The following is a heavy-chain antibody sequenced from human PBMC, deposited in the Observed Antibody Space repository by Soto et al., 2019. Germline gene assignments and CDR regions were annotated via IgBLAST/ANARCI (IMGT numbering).Heavy chain of an antibody. CDR1: GGSISSGDYY. CDR2: IYYSGST. D-gene: IGHD3-16*01. CDR3: ARERHGGVMGRAYLDY. V-gene: IGHV4-30-4*01. Sequence: KTSETLSLTCTVSGGSISSGDYYWSWIRQPPGKGLEWIGYIYYSGSTYYNPSLKSRVTISVDTSKNQFSLKLSSVTAADTAVYYCARERHGGVMGRAYLDYWGQGTLVTVSS. J-gene: IGHJ4*02.